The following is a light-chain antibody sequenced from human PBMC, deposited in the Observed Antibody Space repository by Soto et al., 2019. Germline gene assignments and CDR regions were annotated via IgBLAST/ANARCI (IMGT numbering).Light chain of an antibody. V-gene: IGKV1-12*01. CDR1: QGIGSW. CDR2: AAS. CDR3: QHSNSFPPT. Sequence: DLPMTQSPSSVSASVGDRVTITCRASQGIGSWLAWYQQKPGKSPKLLIYAASSLQSGVPSRFSGSGSGTDFTLTINSLQPEDFAAYYCQHSNSFPPTFGGGTKVEIK. J-gene: IGKJ4*01.